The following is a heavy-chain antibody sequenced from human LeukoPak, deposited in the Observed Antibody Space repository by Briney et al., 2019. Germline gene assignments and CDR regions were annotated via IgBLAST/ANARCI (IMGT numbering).Heavy chain of an antibody. CDR1: GYSFDEYA. CDR3: AKARYCTSSSCPIDY. D-gene: IGHD2-2*01. V-gene: IGHV3-9*01. CDR2: INWKSDKI. J-gene: IGHJ4*02. Sequence: PGGSLRLSGVGSGYSFDEYAMHWVRQAPGKGLEGVSGINWKSDKIGYAASVKGRFTISRDNSKNSLYLQMNSLRVEDTALYYCAKARYCTSSSCPIDYWGQGTMVTVSS.